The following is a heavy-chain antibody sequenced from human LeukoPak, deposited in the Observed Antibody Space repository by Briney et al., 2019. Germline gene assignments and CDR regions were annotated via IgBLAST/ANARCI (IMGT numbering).Heavy chain of an antibody. V-gene: IGHV4-59*01. CDR1: GGSISSYY. CDR2: IYYSGST. D-gene: IGHD3-10*01. J-gene: IGHJ4*02. CDR3: ARPGGSGSYRY. Sequence: PSETLSPTCTVSGGSISSYYWSWIRQPPGKGLEWIGYIYYSGSTNYNPSLKSRVTISVDTSKNQFSLKLSSVTAADTAVYYCARPGGSGSYRYWGQGTLVTVSS.